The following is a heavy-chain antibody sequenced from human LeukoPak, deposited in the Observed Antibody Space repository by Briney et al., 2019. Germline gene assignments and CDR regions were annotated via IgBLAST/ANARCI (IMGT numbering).Heavy chain of an antibody. Sequence: PGGSLRLSCAASGFTVSSNYMSWVRQAPGKGLEWVSVIYSGGSTYYADSVKGRFTISRDNSKNTLYLQMNSLRAEDTAVYYCARVPSYYDFWSGYQYYYYYGMDVWGQGTTVTVSS. V-gene: IGHV3-66*02. J-gene: IGHJ6*02. D-gene: IGHD3-3*01. CDR2: IYSGGST. CDR3: ARVPSYYDFWSGYQYYYYYGMDV. CDR1: GFTVSSNY.